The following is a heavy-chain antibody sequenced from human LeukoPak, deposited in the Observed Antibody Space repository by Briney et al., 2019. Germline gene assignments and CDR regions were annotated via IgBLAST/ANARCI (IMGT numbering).Heavy chain of an antibody. V-gene: IGHV1-2*06. CDR3: ARGDWNLR. CDR1: GYTFTGYY. D-gene: IGHD1-7*01. Sequence: GASVKVSCKASGYTFTGYYMHWVRRAPGQGLGWMGRINPNSGGTNYAQKFQGRVTMTRDTSISTAYMELSRLRSEDTAVYYCARGDWNLRWGQGTLVTVSS. CDR2: INPNSGGT. J-gene: IGHJ4*02.